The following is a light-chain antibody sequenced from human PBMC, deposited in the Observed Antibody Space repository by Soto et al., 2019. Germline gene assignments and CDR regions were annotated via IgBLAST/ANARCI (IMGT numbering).Light chain of an antibody. CDR2: GAS. CDR3: QQYGSSLWT. CDR1: QSVSSN. Sequence: EIVMTHSPATLSVSPGEIATLSFRASQSVSSNLAWYQQKPGQAPRLLIYGASTRATGIPARFSGSGSGTDFTLTISRLEPEDFAVYYCQQYGSSLWTFGQGTKVDIK. V-gene: IGKV3-15*01. J-gene: IGKJ1*01.